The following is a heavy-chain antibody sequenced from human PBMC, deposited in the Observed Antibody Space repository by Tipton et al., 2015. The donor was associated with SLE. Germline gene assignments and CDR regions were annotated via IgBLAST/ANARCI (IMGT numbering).Heavy chain of an antibody. V-gene: IGHV4-31*03. J-gene: IGHJ5*02. CDR2: IYYSGST. Sequence: TLSLTCTVSGGSISSGGYYWSWIRQPPGKGLAWIGYIYYSGSTYYNPSLKSRVTISVDTSKNQFSLKLSSVTAADTAVYYCAGDYGGNWFDPWGQGTLVTVSS. CDR3: AGDYGGNWFDP. CDR1: GGSISSGGYY. D-gene: IGHD4-23*01.